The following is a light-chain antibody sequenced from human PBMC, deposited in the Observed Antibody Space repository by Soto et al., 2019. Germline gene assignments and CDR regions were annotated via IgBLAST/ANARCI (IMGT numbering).Light chain of an antibody. CDR2: DVS. Sequence: QSVLTQPRSVSGSPGQSVTISCTGTSSDVGYYNYVSWYQQYPGKAPKLMIYDVSGRPSGVPDRFSGSKSGNTASLTISGLQAEDEAYYHCCSYVGSFIFVFGTGTKLTVL. V-gene: IGLV2-11*01. CDR3: CSYVGSFIFV. J-gene: IGLJ1*01. CDR1: SSDVGYYNY.